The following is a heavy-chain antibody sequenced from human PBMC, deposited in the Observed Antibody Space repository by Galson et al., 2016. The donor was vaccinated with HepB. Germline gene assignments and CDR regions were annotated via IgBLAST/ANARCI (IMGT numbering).Heavy chain of an antibody. Sequence: SVKVSCKASGYTFTCYYMHWVRQAPGQGLEWMGWINPNSGRTNYAQKFQGRVSMTRDTSISTAYMELSRLRSDDTAVYYCARDYGDNSFCGMDVWGQGTTVTVSS. CDR3: ARDYGDNSFCGMDV. D-gene: IGHD4-17*01. CDR2: INPNSGRT. J-gene: IGHJ6*02. CDR1: GYTFTCYY. V-gene: IGHV1-2*02.